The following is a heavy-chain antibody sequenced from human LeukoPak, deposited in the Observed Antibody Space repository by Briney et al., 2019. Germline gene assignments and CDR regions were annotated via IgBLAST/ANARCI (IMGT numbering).Heavy chain of an antibody. V-gene: IGHV4-39*07. J-gene: IGHJ4*02. CDR1: GGSISSSSYY. Sequence: SETLSLTCTVSGGSISSSSYYWGWIRQPPGKGLEWIGSIYYSGSTYYNPSLKSRVTMSVDTSKNQFSLKLSSVTAADTAVYYCARGGGSGSYYQYYFDYWGQGTLVTVSS. CDR2: IYYSGST. CDR3: ARGGGSGSYYQYYFDY. D-gene: IGHD3-10*01.